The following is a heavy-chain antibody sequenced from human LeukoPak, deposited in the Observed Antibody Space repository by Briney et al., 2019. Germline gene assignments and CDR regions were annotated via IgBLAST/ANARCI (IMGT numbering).Heavy chain of an antibody. D-gene: IGHD2-21*02. CDR2: INHSGST. CDR1: GGSISSYY. CDR3: ARTAVVTAFDY. Sequence: KPSETLSLTCTVSGGSISSYYWSWIRQPPGKGLEWIGEINHSGSTNYNPSLKSRVTISVDTSKNQFSLKLSSVTAADTAVYYCARTAVVTAFDYWGQGTLVTVSS. V-gene: IGHV4-34*01. J-gene: IGHJ4*02.